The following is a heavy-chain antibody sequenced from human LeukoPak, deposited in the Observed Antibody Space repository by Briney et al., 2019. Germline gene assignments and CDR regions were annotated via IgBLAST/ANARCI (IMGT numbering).Heavy chain of an antibody. V-gene: IGHV3-21*01. CDR1: GFTFCKYS. CDR2: ISSSSSYI. D-gene: IGHD6-13*01. CDR3: ARTTGILAAGTRFDY. J-gene: IGHJ4*02. Sequence: GGSLRLSCAASGFTFCKYSMNWVRQAPGKGLEWVSAISSSSSYIYYADSVKGRFTISRDNADNLLYLQMHSLRVEDMAVYYCARTTGILAAGTRFDYWGQGILVTVSS.